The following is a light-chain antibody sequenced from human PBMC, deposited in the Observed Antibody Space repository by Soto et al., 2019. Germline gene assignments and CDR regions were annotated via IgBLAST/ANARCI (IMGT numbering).Light chain of an antibody. J-gene: IGKJ1*01. Sequence: EIVMTQSPATLSVSPGERATLSCRASQSVNSNLAWYQQKPGQAPRLLIHGASTRATGIPDRFSGSGSGTDFTLTISRLEPEDFAVYYCQQYGSSPPWTFGQGTKVDIK. CDR3: QQYGSSPPWT. CDR1: QSVNSN. CDR2: GAS. V-gene: IGKV3-15*01.